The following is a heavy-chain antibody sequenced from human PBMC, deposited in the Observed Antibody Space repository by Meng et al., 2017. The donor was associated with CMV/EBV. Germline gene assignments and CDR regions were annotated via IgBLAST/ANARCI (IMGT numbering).Heavy chain of an antibody. Sequence: LSCAASGFTFDDYGMSWGRQAPGKGLEWVSGINWNGGSTGYADSVKGRFTISRDNAKNSLYLQMNSLRAEDTAMYYCARSPQRAFDYWGQGTLVTVSS. CDR1: GFTFDDYG. J-gene: IGHJ4*02. CDR2: INWNGGST. CDR3: ARSPQRAFDY. V-gene: IGHV3-20*04.